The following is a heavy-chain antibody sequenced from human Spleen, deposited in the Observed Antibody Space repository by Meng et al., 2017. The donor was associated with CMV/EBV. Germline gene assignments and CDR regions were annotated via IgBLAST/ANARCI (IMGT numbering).Heavy chain of an antibody. CDR1: GATFTPHV. Sequence: SGATFTPHVITWVRQAPGKGLEWMGGIIPILAAANYAQKFQGRVTITADESTDTAYMQLSSLGSEDTAVYYCARGGIHNWHDLYFDSWGQGTLVTVSS. CDR3: ARGGIHNWHDLYFDS. CDR2: IIPILAAA. V-gene: IGHV1-69*01. D-gene: IGHD1-20*01. J-gene: IGHJ4*02.